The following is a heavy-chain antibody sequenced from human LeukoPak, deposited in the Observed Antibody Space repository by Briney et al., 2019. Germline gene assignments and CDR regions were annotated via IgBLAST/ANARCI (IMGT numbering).Heavy chain of an antibody. V-gene: IGHV1-8*01. D-gene: IGHD3-10*01. CDR2: MNPNSGNT. Sequence: ASVKVSCKASGYTFTSYDINWVRQATGQGLEWIGWMNPNSGNTGYAQKFQGRVTMTRNTSISTAYMELSSLRSEDTAVYYCARTLWFGELSNWFDPWGQGTLVTVSS. CDR1: GYTFTSYD. J-gene: IGHJ5*02. CDR3: ARTLWFGELSNWFDP.